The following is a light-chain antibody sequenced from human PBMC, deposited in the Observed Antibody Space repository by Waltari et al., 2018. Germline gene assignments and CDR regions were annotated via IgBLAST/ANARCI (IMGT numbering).Light chain of an antibody. CDR2: GAS. J-gene: IGKJ2*01. V-gene: IGKV3-20*01. CDR1: QSVSSSY. Sequence: EIVLTQSPGTLSLSPGERATLSCRASQSVSSSYLAWYQQRPGQAPSLLIYGASSRATGIPDRFSGSGSGTDFTLTISRLEPEDFAVYYCQLYGSSPPYTFGQGTKLEIK. CDR3: QLYGSSPPYT.